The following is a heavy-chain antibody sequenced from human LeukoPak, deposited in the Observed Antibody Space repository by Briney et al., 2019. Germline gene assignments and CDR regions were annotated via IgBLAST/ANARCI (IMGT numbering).Heavy chain of an antibody. J-gene: IGHJ6*03. D-gene: IGHD3-22*01. CDR2: ITWNSDDI. CDR3: ARVKNGFDGNGYPYYYYYMDV. CDR1: GFTFGDYA. Sequence: GRSLRLSCAASGFTFGDYAMHWVRQAPGKGLEWVSGITWNSDDIGYADSVKGRFTISRDNAKNSLYLQMNNLRAEDTAVYYCARVKNGFDGNGYPYYYYYMDVWGRGTTVTVFS. V-gene: IGHV3-9*01.